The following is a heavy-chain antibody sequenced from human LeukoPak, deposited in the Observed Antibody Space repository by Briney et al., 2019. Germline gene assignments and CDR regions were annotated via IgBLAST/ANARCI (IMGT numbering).Heavy chain of an antibody. V-gene: IGHV3-23*01. CDR2: IGYRGGSI. CDR1: GFTFSNYA. D-gene: IGHD3-16*02. J-gene: IGHJ6*03. CDR3: AKSWGYTRPYYNYMDV. Sequence: GGSLRLSCAASGFTFSNYAMSWVRQAPGKGLEWVSIIGYRGGSIYYANSVQGRFTISRDNSKNTLSLQMNGLRPEDTAVYYCAKSWGYTRPYYNYMDVWGKGTTVTVSS.